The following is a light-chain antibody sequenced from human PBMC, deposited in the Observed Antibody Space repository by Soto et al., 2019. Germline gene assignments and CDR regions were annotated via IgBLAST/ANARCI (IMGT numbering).Light chain of an antibody. CDR1: QSVSSSY. Sequence: EIVLTQSPGTLSLSPGERATLSCRARQSVSSSYLAWYQQKPGQAPRLLIYGASSRATGIPDRFSGSGSGTDCPITISRLVHEDFAVYYCQKYGRSPITFGQGPRLEIK. J-gene: IGKJ5*01. CDR3: QKYGRSPIT. V-gene: IGKV3-20*01. CDR2: GAS.